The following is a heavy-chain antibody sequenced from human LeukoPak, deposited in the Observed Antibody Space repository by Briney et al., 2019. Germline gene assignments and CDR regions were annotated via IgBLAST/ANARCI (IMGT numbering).Heavy chain of an antibody. CDR1: GGPISSHY. D-gene: IGHD3-10*01. CDR3: ARHEQDYGSGSSPLGH. J-gene: IGHJ4*02. V-gene: IGHV4-59*08. Sequence: SETLSLTCTVSGGPISSHYWSWIRPPPGKGVEWIGYIYYIGNTNYDPSLKSRVTISVDTSKNQFSLQLRSVTAADTAVYYCARHEQDYGSGSSPLGHWGQGTLVTVSP. CDR2: IYYIGNT.